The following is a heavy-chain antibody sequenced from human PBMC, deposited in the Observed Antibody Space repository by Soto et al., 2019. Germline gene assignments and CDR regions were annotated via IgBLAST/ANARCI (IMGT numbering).Heavy chain of an antibody. CDR2: ISYDGRNK. Sequence: QVPLVESGGGVVEPGRSLRLSCAASGFTFSSYAAHWVRQPPGKGLEWVAVISYDGRNKDYADSVKGRFNISRDNSKNTLFLQMNSLRGEDTAVYFCAREKRGAPGYWGQGTLVTVSS. V-gene: IGHV3-30*04. D-gene: IGHD1-26*01. CDR1: GFTFSSYA. J-gene: IGHJ4*02. CDR3: AREKRGAPGY.